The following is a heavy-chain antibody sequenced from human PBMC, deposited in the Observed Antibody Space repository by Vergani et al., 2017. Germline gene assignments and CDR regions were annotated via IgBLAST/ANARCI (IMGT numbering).Heavy chain of an antibody. Sequence: QAQLQQWGAGLLKPSETLSLTCVVNGGSFTSYHWTWIRQSPGEGLEWVGDIDHTGRPDYNPSLKSRLTMSVDKSRNQFSLTLNSVTATDTAIYFCARVNTETNGHLYYYYYMDVWGQGTAVTVS. J-gene: IGHJ6*03. D-gene: IGHD4-11*01. CDR1: GGSFTSYH. CDR2: IDHTGRP. CDR3: ARVNTETNGHLYYYYYMDV. V-gene: IGHV4-34*01.